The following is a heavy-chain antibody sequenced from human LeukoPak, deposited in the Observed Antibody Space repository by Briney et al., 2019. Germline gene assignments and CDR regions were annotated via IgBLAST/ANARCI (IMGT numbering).Heavy chain of an antibody. CDR3: VGSSGWPAY. V-gene: IGHV3-21*06. D-gene: IGHD6-19*01. J-gene: IGHJ4*02. CDR1: GFAFSLFR. CDR2: INTTTSNV. Sequence: SGGSLRLSCAASGFAFSLFRMNWVRQAPGKGLQWVSSINTTTSNVYYADSVKGRFTISRDNARNLVYLEMNSLRAEDTAVYYCVGSSGWPAYWGQGTLDTVSS.